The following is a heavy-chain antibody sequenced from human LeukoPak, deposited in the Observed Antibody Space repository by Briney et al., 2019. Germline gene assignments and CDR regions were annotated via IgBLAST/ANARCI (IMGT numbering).Heavy chain of an antibody. CDR2: IYYNGST. Sequence: SETLSLTCTVSGGSISSYYWSWIRQPPGKGLEWIGYIYYNGSTNYNPSLKSRVTISVDTSKNQFSLKLSSVTAADTAVYYCARGYSSSGSWFDPWGQGTLVTVSS. CDR3: ARGYSSSGSWFDP. V-gene: IGHV4-59*08. D-gene: IGHD6-13*01. J-gene: IGHJ5*02. CDR1: GGSISSYY.